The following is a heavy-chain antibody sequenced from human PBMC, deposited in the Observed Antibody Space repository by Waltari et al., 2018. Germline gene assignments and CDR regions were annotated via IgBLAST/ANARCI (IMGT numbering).Heavy chain of an antibody. J-gene: IGHJ4*02. V-gene: IGHV3-21*01. CDR3: ARDFSGSYFFDY. Sequence: EVQLVESGGGLVKPGGSLRLSCAASGFTFSSYSMNWVRQAPGKGLEWVSSISRSSSYIYYADSVKGRFTISRDNAKNSLYLQMNSLRAEDTAVYYCARDFSGSYFFDYWGQGTLVTVSS. D-gene: IGHD1-26*01. CDR1: GFTFSSYS. CDR2: ISRSSSYI.